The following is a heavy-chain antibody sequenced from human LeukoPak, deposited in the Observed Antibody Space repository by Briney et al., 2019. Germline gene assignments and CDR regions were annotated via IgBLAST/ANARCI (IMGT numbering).Heavy chain of an antibody. CDR2: ISSSSSTI. D-gene: IGHD2-21*01. J-gene: IGHJ6*02. Sequence: GGSLRLSCAASGFSVSGNYMSWVRQAPGKGLEWVSYISSSSSTIYYADSVKGRFTISRDNAKNSLYLQMNSLRAEDTAVYYCARDRLLFRDYYGMDVWGQGTTVTVSS. CDR3: ARDRLLFRDYYGMDV. V-gene: IGHV3-48*01. CDR1: GFSVSGNY.